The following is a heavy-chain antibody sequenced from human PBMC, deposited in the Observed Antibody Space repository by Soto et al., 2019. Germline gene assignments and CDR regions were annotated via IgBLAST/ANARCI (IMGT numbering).Heavy chain of an antibody. CDR1: GYNFVTHG. D-gene: IGHD3-10*01. CDR2: ISPYNDNT. V-gene: IGHV1-18*01. Sequence: QVQLVQSEAEVKEPGASVKVSCKASGYNFVTHGITWVRQAPGQGLEWMGWISPYNDNTNYAPKFQGRVTMNTETSTTTAYMELRGLRSDDTAVYYCARGDRKFGEFTDAFDIWGQGTTVTVSS. J-gene: IGHJ3*02. CDR3: ARGDRKFGEFTDAFDI.